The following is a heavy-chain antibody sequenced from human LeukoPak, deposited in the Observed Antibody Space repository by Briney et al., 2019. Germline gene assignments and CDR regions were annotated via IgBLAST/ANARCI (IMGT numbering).Heavy chain of an antibody. CDR1: GFTFSRSW. CDR3: ATGASGSWDF. V-gene: IGHV3-7*03. CDR2: ISPDGSTK. D-gene: IGHD6-13*01. Sequence: QTGGSLRLSCAASGFTFSRSWMSWVRQPPGNGLEWVANISPDGSTKYHMDSVKGRFTISRDNAKDSLYLEMSRLRDDDTAMYYCATGASGSWDFGGQGTLVTVSS. J-gene: IGHJ4*02.